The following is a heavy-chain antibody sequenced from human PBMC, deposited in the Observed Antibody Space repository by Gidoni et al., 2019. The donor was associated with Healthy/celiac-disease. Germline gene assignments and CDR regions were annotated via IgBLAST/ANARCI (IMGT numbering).Heavy chain of an antibody. V-gene: IGHV3-23*01. Sequence: EVQLLESGGGLVQPGGSLRLSCSASGFTFSSYAMSWVRQAPGKGLEWVSAISGSGGSTYYADSVKGRFTISRDNSKNTLYLQMNSLRAEDTAVYYCAKAGGSSSTDYYYGMDVWGQGTTVTVSS. J-gene: IGHJ6*02. CDR2: ISGSGGST. CDR3: AKAGGSSSTDYYYGMDV. D-gene: IGHD6-6*01. CDR1: GFTFSSYA.